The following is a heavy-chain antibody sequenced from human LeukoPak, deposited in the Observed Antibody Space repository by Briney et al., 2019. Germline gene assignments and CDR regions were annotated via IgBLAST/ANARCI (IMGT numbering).Heavy chain of an antibody. J-gene: IGHJ6*04. V-gene: IGHV3-30*02. D-gene: IGHD3-10*02. CDR1: GFTFSSYG. CDR2: IRYDGSNK. Sequence: GGSLRLSCAASGFTFSSYGMHWVRQAPGKGLEWVAFIRYDGSNKYYADSVKGRFTISKNTLYLQMNSLRAEDTAVYYCAELGITMIGGVWGKGTTVTISS. CDR3: AELGITMIGGV.